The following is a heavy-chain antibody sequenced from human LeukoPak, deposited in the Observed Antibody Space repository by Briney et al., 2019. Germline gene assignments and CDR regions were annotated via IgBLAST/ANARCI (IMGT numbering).Heavy chain of an antibody. CDR2: IKEDGSVK. CDR3: ARDSSGALDF. V-gene: IGHV3-7*01. D-gene: IGHD7-27*01. J-gene: IGHJ4*02. CDR1: GFAFSSSW. Sequence: GGSLRLSCAASGFAFSSSWMGWVRQAPGTGLEWVANIKEDGSVKHYVDSVKDRFTISRDNAKKSLYLQMNSLRTEDTALYYCARDSSGALDFWGQGTLVTVSS.